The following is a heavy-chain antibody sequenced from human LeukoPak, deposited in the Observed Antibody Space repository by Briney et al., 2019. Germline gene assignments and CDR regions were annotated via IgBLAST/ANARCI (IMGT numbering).Heavy chain of an antibody. CDR1: GYTLTELS. J-gene: IGHJ4*02. CDR2: VDLEDGEI. V-gene: IGHV1-24*01. D-gene: IGHD1-26*01. CDR3: AIDVGELLTY. Sequence: GASVNVSCKVSGYTLTELSMHWVRQAPGKGLEWMGGVDLEDGEIIYAEKFQGRVTITEDTSTDTAYMELSSLRTEDTAVYYCAIDVGELLTYWGQGPLVTVSS.